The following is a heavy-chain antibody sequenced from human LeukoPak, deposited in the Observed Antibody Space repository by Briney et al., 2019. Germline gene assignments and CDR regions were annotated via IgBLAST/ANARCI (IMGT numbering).Heavy chain of an antibody. CDR1: GFTFSSYD. Sequence: GGSLRLSCAASGFTFSSYDMHWVRQATGKGLEWVSAIGTAGDTYYPGSVKGRFTISRENCKNSLYLQMNSLRAGDTAVYYCARVGDYYYGMDVWGQGTTVTVSS. V-gene: IGHV3-13*01. J-gene: IGHJ6*02. CDR3: ARVGDYYYGMDV. CDR2: IGTAGDT.